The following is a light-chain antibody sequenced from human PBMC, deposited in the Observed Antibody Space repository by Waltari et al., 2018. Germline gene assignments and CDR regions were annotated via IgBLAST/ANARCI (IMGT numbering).Light chain of an antibody. V-gene: IGLV1-40*01. CDR1: SSNIGAGYD. J-gene: IGLJ2*01. Sequence: QSVLTQPPSVSGAPGQRVTISCTGSSSNIGAGYDVHWHHQLPGTAPKLLIYGNSNRPSGVPDRFSGSKSGTSASLAITGLQAEDEADYYCQSYDSSLSGSEVFGGGTKLTVL. CDR2: GNS. CDR3: QSYDSSLSGSEV.